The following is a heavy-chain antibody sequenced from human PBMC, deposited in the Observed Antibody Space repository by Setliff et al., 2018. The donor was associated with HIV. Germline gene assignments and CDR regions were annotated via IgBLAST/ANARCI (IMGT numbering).Heavy chain of an antibody. D-gene: IGHD3-9*01. Sequence: GGSLRLSCAASGFTFSTYHMSWVRQAPGKGLEWVAKIKQDGSDKHYVDSVKGRFTISRDNAKNSLYLQMNSLRAEDTAVYYCVRTYYDILTGYGGFYYMDVWGKGTTVTVSS. J-gene: IGHJ6*03. CDR1: GFTFSTYH. CDR2: IKQDGSDK. CDR3: VRTYYDILTGYGGFYYMDV. V-gene: IGHV3-7*01.